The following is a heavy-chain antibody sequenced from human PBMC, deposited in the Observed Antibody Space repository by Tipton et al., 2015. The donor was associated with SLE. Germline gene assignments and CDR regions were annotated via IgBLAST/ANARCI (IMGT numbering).Heavy chain of an antibody. J-gene: IGHJ4*02. V-gene: IGHV3-48*04. CDR3: ARGKYYFDY. CDR1: GFTFSHYT. Sequence: SLRLSCAASGFTFSHYTMHWVRQAPGKGLEWISYITTSGHTIYYADSVQGRFTISRDNAKNLLYLQMNSLRAEDTAVYYCARGKYYFDYWGQGALVTVSS. CDR2: ITTSGHTI.